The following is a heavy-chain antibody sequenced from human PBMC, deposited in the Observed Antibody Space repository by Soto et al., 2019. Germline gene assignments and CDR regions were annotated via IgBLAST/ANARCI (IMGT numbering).Heavy chain of an antibody. CDR1: CYSISSCYY. V-gene: IGHV4-38-2*02. D-gene: IGHD1-20*01. Sequence: ETLSLTCTVSCYSISSCYYWGWLRRPPVKGLECIGSSYHSVGTYYNPSLKSRVTISVDTSNNQFSLKLSSVTAADRAVYYGVRDSRYNWRENWFDRWRQATRV. J-gene: IGHJ5*02. CDR3: VRDSRYNWRENWFDR. CDR2: SYHSVGT.